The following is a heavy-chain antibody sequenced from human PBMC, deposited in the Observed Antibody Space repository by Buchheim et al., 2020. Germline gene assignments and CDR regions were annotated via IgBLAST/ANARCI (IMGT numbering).Heavy chain of an antibody. V-gene: IGHV3-48*03. CDR2: ISSSGSTI. CDR1: GFTFSSYE. J-gene: IGHJ6*02. CDR3: ARDIIAVAGTPLYYYYYGMDV. D-gene: IGHD6-19*01. Sequence: EVQLVESGGGLVQPGGSLRLSCAASGFTFSSYEMNWVRQAPGKGLEWVSYISSSGSTIYYADSVKGRFTISRDNAKNSLYLQMNSLRAEDTAVYYCARDIIAVAGTPLYYYYYGMDVWGQGTT.